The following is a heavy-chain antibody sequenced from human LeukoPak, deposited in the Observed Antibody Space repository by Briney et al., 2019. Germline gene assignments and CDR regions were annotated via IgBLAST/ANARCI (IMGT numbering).Heavy chain of an antibody. Sequence: VASVKVSCKASGYTFTNYWIYWVRQAPGQGLEWMGIINPSGGSTNYAQRFQGRATMTRDTSTNTVYMDLSSLRSEDTAVYYCARDSRRIITMVRGAQMLGNAFDIWGQGTMVTVSS. V-gene: IGHV1-46*01. CDR3: ARDSRRIITMVRGAQMLGNAFDI. CDR2: INPSGGST. CDR1: GYTFTNYW. D-gene: IGHD3-10*01. J-gene: IGHJ3*02.